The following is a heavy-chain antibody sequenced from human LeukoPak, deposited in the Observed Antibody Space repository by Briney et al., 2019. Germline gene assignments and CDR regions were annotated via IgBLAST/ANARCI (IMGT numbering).Heavy chain of an antibody. CDR1: GFTFSSYG. CDR3: TGDLGAFDI. V-gene: IGHV3-66*01. J-gene: IGHJ3*02. CDR2: IYSDGST. Sequence: PGGSLRLSCAASGFTFSSYGMHWVRQAPGKGLEWVSLIYSDGSTYYADSVKGRFTISRDNSKNTLYLQMNSLRAEDTAVYFCTGDLGAFDIWGQGTMVTVSS.